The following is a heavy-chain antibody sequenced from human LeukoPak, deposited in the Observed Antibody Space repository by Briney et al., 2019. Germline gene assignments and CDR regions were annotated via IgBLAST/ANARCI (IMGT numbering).Heavy chain of an antibody. CDR3: ARVRERGYSYGYDV. V-gene: IGHV1-3*03. D-gene: IGHD5-18*01. Sequence: ASVKVSCKASGYTFTSYAMHWVRQAPGQRLEWMGWINAGNGNTKYSQEFQGRVTITRDTSASTAYMELSSLRSEDTAVYYCARVRERGYSYGYDVWGKGTTVTVSS. CDR2: INAGNGNT. CDR1: GYTFTSYA. J-gene: IGHJ6*04.